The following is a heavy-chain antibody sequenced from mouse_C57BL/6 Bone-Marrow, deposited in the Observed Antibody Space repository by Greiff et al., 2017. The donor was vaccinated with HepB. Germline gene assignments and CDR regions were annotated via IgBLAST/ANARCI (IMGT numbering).Heavy chain of an antibody. CDR2: IDPSDSYT. Sequence: QVQLQQPGAELVMPGASVKLSCKASGYTFTSYWMHWVKQRPGQGLEWIGEIDPSDSYTNYTQKFKGKSTLTVDKSSSTAYMQLSSLTSEDSAVYYCARERTVVATPFAYWGQGTLVTVSA. V-gene: IGHV1-69*01. J-gene: IGHJ3*01. CDR1: GYTFTSYW. CDR3: ARERTVVATPFAY. D-gene: IGHD1-1*01.